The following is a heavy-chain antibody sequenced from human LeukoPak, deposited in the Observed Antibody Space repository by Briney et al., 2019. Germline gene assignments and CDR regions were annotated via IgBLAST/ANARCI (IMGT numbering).Heavy chain of an antibody. CDR3: AKDSHWILFDD. J-gene: IGHJ4*02. D-gene: IGHD5-18*01. V-gene: IGHV3-73*01. CDR1: GFTFSGSA. CDR2: IRSKANTYAT. Sequence: GGSLRLSCAASGFTFSGSAMHWVRQASGKGLEWVGRIRSKANTYATAYAASVKGRFTISRDNSKNTVYLQMNSLRDEDTAVYYCAKDSHWILFDDWGQGTLVTVSS.